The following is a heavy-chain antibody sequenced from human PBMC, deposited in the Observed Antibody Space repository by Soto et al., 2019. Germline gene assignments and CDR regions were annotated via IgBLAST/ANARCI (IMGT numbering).Heavy chain of an antibody. D-gene: IGHD3-22*01. CDR2: ISSSSSTI. CDR1: GFTFSSYS. J-gene: IGHJ4*02. CDR3: ARDEDYYDSSGYYDY. Sequence: GGSLRLSCAASGFTFSSYSMNWVRQAPGKGLEWVSYISSSSSTIYYADSVKGRFTISRDNAKNSLYLQMNSLRDEDTAVYYCARDEDYYDSSGYYDYWGQGTLFTV. V-gene: IGHV3-48*02.